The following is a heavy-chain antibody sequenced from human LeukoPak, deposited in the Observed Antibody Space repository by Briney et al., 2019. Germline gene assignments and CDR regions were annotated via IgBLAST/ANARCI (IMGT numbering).Heavy chain of an antibody. CDR3: ARDQYFIAVAEWGYMDV. CDR2: IYYSGST. D-gene: IGHD6-19*01. J-gene: IGHJ6*03. V-gene: IGHV4-59*01. CDR1: GGSISSYY. Sequence: PSETLSLTCTVSGGSISSYYWSWIRQPPGKGLEWIGYIYYSGSTNYNPSLKSRVTISVDTSKNQFSLKLSSVTAADTAVYYCARDQYFIAVAEWGYMDVWGKGTTVTVSS.